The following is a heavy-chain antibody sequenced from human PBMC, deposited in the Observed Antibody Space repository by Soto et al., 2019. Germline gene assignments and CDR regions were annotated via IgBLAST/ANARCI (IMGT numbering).Heavy chain of an antibody. CDR3: ATLIVDSSGYYHFDY. CDR2: INPSGGST. V-gene: IGHV1-46*01. J-gene: IGHJ4*02. D-gene: IGHD3-22*01. CDR1: GYTFTSYY. Sequence: GASVKVSCKASGYTFTSYYMHWVRQAPGQGLEWMGIINPSGGSTSYAQKFQGRVTMTRDTSTSTVYMELSSLRSEDTAVYYCATLIVDSSGYYHFDYWGQGTLVTVSS.